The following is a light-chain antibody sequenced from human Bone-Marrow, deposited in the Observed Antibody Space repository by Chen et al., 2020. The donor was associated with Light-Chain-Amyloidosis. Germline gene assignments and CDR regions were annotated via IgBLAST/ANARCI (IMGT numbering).Light chain of an antibody. V-gene: IGLV2-14*01. Sequence: QSALTQPASVSGSPGQSITISCTGTSSDVGGDNHVSWYQQHPDKAPKLMIYEVTNRPSWVPDRCSGSKSDNTASLTISGLQTEDEADYFCSSYTITITLVFGSGTRVTVL. CDR3: SSYTITITLV. CDR2: EVT. CDR1: SSDVGGDNH. J-gene: IGLJ1*01.